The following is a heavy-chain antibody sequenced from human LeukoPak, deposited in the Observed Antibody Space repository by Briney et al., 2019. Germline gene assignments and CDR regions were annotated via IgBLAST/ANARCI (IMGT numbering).Heavy chain of an antibody. V-gene: IGHV1-2*02. D-gene: IGHD5-18*01. CDR3: ARDTAMVTYWFDP. Sequence: ASVKVSCKASGYSFSGYYMHWVRQAPGQGLEWMGWINPDSGDTNYAQKFQGRVTMTRDTSISTAYMELSRLRSDDTAVYYCARDTAMVTYWFDPWGQGTLVTVSS. J-gene: IGHJ5*02. CDR1: GYSFSGYY. CDR2: INPDSGDT.